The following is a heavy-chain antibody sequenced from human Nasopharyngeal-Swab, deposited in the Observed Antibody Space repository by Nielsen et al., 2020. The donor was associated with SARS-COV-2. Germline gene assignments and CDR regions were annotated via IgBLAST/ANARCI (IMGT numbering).Heavy chain of an antibody. D-gene: IGHD3-10*01. CDR3: ARARLEMVRGVGYWYFDL. J-gene: IGHJ2*01. CDR1: GFTFSSYA. V-gene: IGHV3-7*03. Sequence: GESLKISCAASGFTFSSYAMSWVRQAPGKGLEWVANIKQDGSEKYYVDSVKGRFTISRDNAKNSLYLQMNSLRAEDTAVYYCARARLEMVRGVGYWYFDLWGRGTLVTVSS. CDR2: IKQDGSEK.